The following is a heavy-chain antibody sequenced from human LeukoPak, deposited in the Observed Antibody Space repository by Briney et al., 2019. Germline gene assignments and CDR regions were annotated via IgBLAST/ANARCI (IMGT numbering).Heavy chain of an antibody. D-gene: IGHD1-26*01. CDR1: GFTFSTYA. CDR3: AKDLQWGDYYYGMDV. CDR2: ISGSGGST. V-gene: IGHV3-23*01. Sequence: QPGGSLRLSCAASGFTFSTYAMSSVRQAPGKGLEWGSAISGSGGSTYHADSVKGRFTISRDNSKNTLYLQMNSLRAEDTAVYYCAKDLQWGDYYYGMDVWGQGTTVTVSS. J-gene: IGHJ6*02.